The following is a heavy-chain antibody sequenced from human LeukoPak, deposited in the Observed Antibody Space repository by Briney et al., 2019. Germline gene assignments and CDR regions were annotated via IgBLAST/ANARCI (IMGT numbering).Heavy chain of an antibody. Sequence: GGSLRLYCAASGFTFSSYAMSWVRQAPGKGLEWVSAISGSGGSTYYADSVKGRFTISRDNSKNTLYLQMNSLRAEDTAVYYCAKDTGYSSSWPSDYWGQGTLVTVSS. CDR1: GFTFSSYA. J-gene: IGHJ4*02. CDR3: AKDTGYSSSWPSDY. D-gene: IGHD6-13*01. CDR2: ISGSGGST. V-gene: IGHV3-23*01.